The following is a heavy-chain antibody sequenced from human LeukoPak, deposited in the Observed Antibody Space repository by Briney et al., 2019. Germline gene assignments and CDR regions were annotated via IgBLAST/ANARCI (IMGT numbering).Heavy chain of an antibody. V-gene: IGHV4-4*02. Sequence: SGTLSLTCGVSGGSITNTNYWTWVRQPPGRGLEWIGEVNLQGSTNYNPSLMGRVAISVDTSENHISLQLTSVTAADTAVYYCAREGGPYRPLDYSGQGTLVTVSS. CDR2: VNLQGST. CDR1: GGSITNTNY. CDR3: AREGGPYRPLDY. J-gene: IGHJ4*02.